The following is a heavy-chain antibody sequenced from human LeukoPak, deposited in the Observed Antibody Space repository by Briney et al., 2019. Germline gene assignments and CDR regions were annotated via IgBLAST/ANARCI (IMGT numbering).Heavy chain of an antibody. CDR3: ARDTFETQYYYDSSGYPNWFDP. Sequence: ASVKVSCKASGYTFISYGISWVRQAPGQGLEWMGWISAYNGNTNYAQKLQGRVTMTTDTSTSTAYMELRSLRSDDTAVYYCARDTFETQYYYDSSGYPNWFDPWGQGTLVTVSS. D-gene: IGHD3-22*01. CDR2: ISAYNGNT. CDR1: GYTFISYG. V-gene: IGHV1-18*01. J-gene: IGHJ5*02.